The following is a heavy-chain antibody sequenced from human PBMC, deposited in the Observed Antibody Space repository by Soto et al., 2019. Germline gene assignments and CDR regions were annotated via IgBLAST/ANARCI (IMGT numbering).Heavy chain of an antibody. J-gene: IGHJ6*02. CDR2: ISAYNGNT. CDR3: ARGPNNWNVLDYYYGMDV. Sequence: GASVKVSCKASGYTFTSYGISWVRQAPGQGLEWMGWISAYNGNTNYAQKLQGRVTMTTDTSTSTAYMELRSLRSDDTAVYYCARGPNNWNVLDYYYGMDVWGQGTTVTVSS. D-gene: IGHD1-20*01. CDR1: GYTFTSYG. V-gene: IGHV1-18*01.